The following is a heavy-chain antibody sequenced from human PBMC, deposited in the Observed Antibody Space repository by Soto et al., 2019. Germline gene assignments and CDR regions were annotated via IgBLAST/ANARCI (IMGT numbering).Heavy chain of an antibody. CDR2: ISYDGSNK. CDR3: ATGADGFGVVDAFDI. Sequence: QVQLVESGGGVVQPGRSLRLSCAASGFTFSSYAMHWVRQAPGKGLEWVAVISYDGSNKYYADSVKGRFTISRDNSKNTLYLQMNSLRAEDTAVYYCATGADGFGVVDAFDIWGQGTMVTVSS. CDR1: GFTFSSYA. D-gene: IGHD3-3*01. V-gene: IGHV3-30-3*01. J-gene: IGHJ3*02.